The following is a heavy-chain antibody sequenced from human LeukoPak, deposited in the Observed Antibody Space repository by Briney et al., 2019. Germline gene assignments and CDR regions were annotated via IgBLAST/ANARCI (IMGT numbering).Heavy chain of an antibody. CDR1: GRSISSRSYY. J-gene: IGHJ4*02. D-gene: IGHD2-2*01. CDR2: IYYSEST. CDR3: ARQRGLPYIYY. V-gene: IGHV4-39*01. Sequence: SETLSLTRTVSGRSISSRSYYWGWIRQPPGKGLEWIGSIYYSESTYYNPSLKSRITISVETSKNQFSLELSSVTAADTAVYYWARQRGLPYIYYWGQGTLVTVSS.